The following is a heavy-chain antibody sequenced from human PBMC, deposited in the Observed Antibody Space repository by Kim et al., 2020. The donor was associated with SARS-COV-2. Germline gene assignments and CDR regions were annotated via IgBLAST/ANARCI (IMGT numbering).Heavy chain of an antibody. V-gene: IGHV3-30-3*01. D-gene: IGHD6-13*01. CDR3: ARDRGSSSWYDLGY. CDR1: GFTFSSYA. CDR2: ISYDGSNK. J-gene: IGHJ4*02. Sequence: GGSLRLSCAASGFTFSSYAMHWVRQAPGKGLEWVAVISYDGSNKYYADSVKGRFTISRDNSKNTLYLQMNSLRAEDTAVYYCARDRGSSSWYDLGYWGQGTLVTVSS.